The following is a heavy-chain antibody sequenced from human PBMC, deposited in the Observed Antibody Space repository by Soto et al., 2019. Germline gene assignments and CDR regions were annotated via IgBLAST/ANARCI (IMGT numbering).Heavy chain of an antibody. Sequence: QITLKESGPTLVKPTQTLTLTCTFSGFSLSTSGVGVGWIRQPPGKALEWLALIYWDDDKRYSPSLKSRLTITKDTSKNQVVLTKTNMDPVDTSTSYCAQRRVGAAQHPYSYGMDVWGQGNTVTFSS. J-gene: IGHJ6*02. CDR3: AQRRVGAAQHPYSYGMDV. CDR1: GFSLSTSGVG. D-gene: IGHD1-26*01. V-gene: IGHV2-5*02. CDR2: IYWDDDK.